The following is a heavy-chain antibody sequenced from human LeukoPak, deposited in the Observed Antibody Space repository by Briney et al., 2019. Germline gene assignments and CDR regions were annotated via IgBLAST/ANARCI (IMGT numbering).Heavy chain of an antibody. J-gene: IGHJ4*02. Sequence: GGSLRLSCAASGFTFSSHAMSCVRQAPGKGLEWVSRISGSGDRTYYADSVKGRLTISRDNSKKTVYVQVNSLRADDTAVYYCVRKVIVATNYFDLWGQGTLVTVSS. V-gene: IGHV3-23*01. CDR1: GFTFSSHA. CDR2: ISGSGDRT. CDR3: VRKVIVATNYFDL. D-gene: IGHD2-15*01.